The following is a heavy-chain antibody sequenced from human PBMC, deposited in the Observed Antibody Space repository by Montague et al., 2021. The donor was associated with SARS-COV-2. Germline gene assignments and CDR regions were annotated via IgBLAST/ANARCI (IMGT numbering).Heavy chain of an antibody. CDR2: IDWDDDK. J-gene: IGHJ5*02. Sequence: PALVKPTQTLTLTCTFSGFSLTTGGMCVSWVRQPPGKALEWLARIDWDDDKYYNTSLKTRLTISKDTSKNQVVLRMTNMDPADTATYYCARNGVEPRGSGRYYSGNWLDPWGQGTLVTVSS. D-gene: IGHD3-10*01. CDR3: ARNGVEPRGSGRYYSGNWLDP. V-gene: IGHV2-70*11. CDR1: GFSLTTGGMC.